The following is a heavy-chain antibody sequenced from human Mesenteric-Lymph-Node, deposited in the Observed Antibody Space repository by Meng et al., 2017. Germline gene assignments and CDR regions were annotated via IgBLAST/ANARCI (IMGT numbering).Heavy chain of an antibody. CDR2: ISSSGSTI. CDR1: GFTFSDYY. V-gene: IGHV3-11*04. Sequence: GESLKISCAASGFTFSDYYMSWIRQAPGKGLEWVSYISSSGSTIYYADSVKGRFTISRDNAKNSLYLQMNSLRAEDTAVYYCARGGEIGLVPIGTFEVAATHIDYWGRGTLVTVSS. D-gene: IGHD2-2*01. J-gene: IGHJ4*02. CDR3: ARGGEIGLVPIGTFEVAATHIDY.